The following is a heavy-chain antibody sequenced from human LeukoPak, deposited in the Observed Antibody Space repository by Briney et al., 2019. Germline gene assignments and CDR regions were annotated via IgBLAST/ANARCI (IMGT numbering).Heavy chain of an antibody. CDR2: IYYGGST. CDR3: ARVLRDFWSGYYTDSLFDY. CDR1: GGSISSYY. Sequence: SETLSLTCTVSGGSISSYYWSWIRQPPGKGLEWIGYIYYGGSTNYNPSLKSRVTISVDTSKNQFSLKLSSVTAADTAVYYCARVLRDFWSGYYTDSLFDYWGQGTLVTVSS. V-gene: IGHV4-59*01. D-gene: IGHD3-3*01. J-gene: IGHJ4*02.